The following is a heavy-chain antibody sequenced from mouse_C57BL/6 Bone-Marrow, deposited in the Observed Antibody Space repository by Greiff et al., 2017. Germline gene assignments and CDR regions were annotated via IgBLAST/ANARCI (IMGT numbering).Heavy chain of an antibody. CDR2: IDPETGGT. J-gene: IGHJ2*01. Sequence: VQLQQSGAELVRPGASVTLSCKASGYTFTDYEMHWVKQTPVHGLEWIGAIDPETGGTAYNQKFKGKAILTADKSSSTAYMELRSLTSEDSAVYYCTREGAYSNCFWGQGTTLTVSS. D-gene: IGHD2-5*01. CDR3: TREGAYSNCF. V-gene: IGHV1-15*01. CDR1: GYTFTDYE.